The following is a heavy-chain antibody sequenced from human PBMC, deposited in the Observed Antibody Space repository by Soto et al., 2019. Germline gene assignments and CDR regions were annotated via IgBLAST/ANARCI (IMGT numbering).Heavy chain of an antibody. Sequence: SVKVSCKASGCTLTTYAISWVRQAPGQGLAWMGGIIPIFGTPDYAESHQGRLTITEDESTNTAYMELSSLTFEDTAVYYCARGEQTGYLKTISDNETDVWVQGTPFTVSS. V-gene: IGHV1-69*13. CDR1: GCTLTTYA. CDR3: ARGEQTGYLKTISDNETDV. D-gene: IGHD1-26*01. J-gene: IGHJ6*02. CDR2: IIPIFGTP.